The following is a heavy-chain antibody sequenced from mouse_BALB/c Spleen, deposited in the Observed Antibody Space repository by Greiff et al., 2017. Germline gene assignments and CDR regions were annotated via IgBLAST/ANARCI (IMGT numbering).Heavy chain of an antibody. D-gene: IGHD2-12*01. J-gene: IGHJ3*01. CDR1: GFSLTSYG. CDR3: ARDSDDGTQAWFAY. V-gene: IGHV2-9*02. Sequence: VKLMESGPGLVAPSQSLSITCTVSGFSLTSYGVHWVRQPPGKGLEWLGVIWAGGSTNYNSALMSRLSISKDNSKSQVFLKMNSLQTDDTAMYYCARDSDDGTQAWFAYWGQGTLVTVSA. CDR2: IWAGGST.